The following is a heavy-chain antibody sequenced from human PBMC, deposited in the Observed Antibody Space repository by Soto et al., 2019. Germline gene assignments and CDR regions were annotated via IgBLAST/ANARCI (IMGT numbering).Heavy chain of an antibody. V-gene: IGHV1-69*12. D-gene: IGHD3-10*01. Sequence: QVQLVQSGAEVKKPGSSVKVSCKASGGTFSSYAISWVRQAPGQGLEWMGGIIPIFGTANYAQKFQGRVKITADESTSTAYMELSSLRSEDTAVYYCARGNPDGSGSYFRGWFDPWGQGTLVTVSS. CDR3: ARGNPDGSGSYFRGWFDP. CDR1: GGTFSSYA. J-gene: IGHJ5*02. CDR2: IIPIFGTA.